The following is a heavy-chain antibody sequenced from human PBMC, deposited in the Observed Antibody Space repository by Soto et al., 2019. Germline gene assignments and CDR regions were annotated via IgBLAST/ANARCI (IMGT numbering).Heavy chain of an antibody. D-gene: IGHD3-3*01. Sequence: SETLSLTCTVSGGSISSSSYYWGWIRQPPGKGLEWIGSIYYSGSTYYNPSLKSRVTISVDTSKNQFSLKLSSVTAADTAVYYCARGDITIFGVVPSDDYYYGMDVWGQGTTVTVSS. CDR1: GGSISSSSYY. V-gene: IGHV4-39*01. J-gene: IGHJ6*02. CDR3: ARGDITIFGVVPSDDYYYGMDV. CDR2: IYYSGST.